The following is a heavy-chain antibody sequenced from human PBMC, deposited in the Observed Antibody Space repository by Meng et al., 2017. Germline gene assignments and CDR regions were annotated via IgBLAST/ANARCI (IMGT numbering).Heavy chain of an antibody. CDR1: GFTFSSYS. CDR2: ISSSSSYI. CDR3: ARDGVVVGATDY. V-gene: IGHV3-21*01. J-gene: IGHJ4*02. D-gene: IGHD1-26*01. Sequence: GESLKISCAASGFTFSSYSMNWVRQAPGKGLEWVSSISSSSSYIYYADSVKGRFTISRDNAKNSLYLQMNSLRAEDTAVYYCARDGVVVGATDYWGQGTLVTVSS.